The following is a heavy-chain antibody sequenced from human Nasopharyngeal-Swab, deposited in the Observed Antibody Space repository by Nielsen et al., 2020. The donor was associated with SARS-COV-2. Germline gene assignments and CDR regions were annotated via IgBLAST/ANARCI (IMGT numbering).Heavy chain of an antibody. J-gene: IGHJ4*02. CDR3: ARDRTLGYGGNSGGWFDY. V-gene: IGHV3-30-3*01. CDR1: GFTFSSYA. Sequence: GESLKISCAASGFTFSSYAMHWVRQASGKGLEWVAVISYDGSNKYYADSVKGRFTISRDNSKNTLYLQMNSLRAEDTAVYYCARDRTLGYGGNSGGWFDYWGQGTLVTVSS. CDR2: ISYDGSNK. D-gene: IGHD4-23*01.